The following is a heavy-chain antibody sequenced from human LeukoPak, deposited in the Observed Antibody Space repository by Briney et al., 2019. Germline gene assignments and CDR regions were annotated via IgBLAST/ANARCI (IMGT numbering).Heavy chain of an antibody. CDR1: GGTFSSYA. CDR2: IIPILGIA. Sequence: SVKVSCKASGGTFSSYAISWVRQAPGQGLEWMGRIIPILGIANYAQKFQGRVTITADKSTSTAYMELSSLRSEDTAVYYCAREGTGTFGYMDVWGKGTTVTVSS. V-gene: IGHV1-69*04. D-gene: IGHD1-1*01. J-gene: IGHJ6*03. CDR3: AREGTGTFGYMDV.